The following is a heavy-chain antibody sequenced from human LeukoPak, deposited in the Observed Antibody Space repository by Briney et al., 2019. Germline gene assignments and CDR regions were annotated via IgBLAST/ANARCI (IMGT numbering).Heavy chain of an antibody. CDR2: INTDGSGT. CDR3: ASDYDSGWF. CDR1: GFTFTKYW. J-gene: IGHJ4*02. Sequence: GGSLRLSCAASGFTFTKYWMHWVRQAPGKGLVWVSRINTDGSGTTYADSVKGRFTISRDNAKNTLYLQMNSLRAEDTAVYYCASDYDSGWFRGQGTLVTVSS. D-gene: IGHD3-22*01. V-gene: IGHV3-74*01.